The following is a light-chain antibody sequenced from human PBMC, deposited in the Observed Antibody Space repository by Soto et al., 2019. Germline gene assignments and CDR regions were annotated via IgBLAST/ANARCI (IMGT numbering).Light chain of an antibody. CDR2: GAS. V-gene: IGKV3D-20*02. CDR3: QQRSNWPPWT. CDR1: QSVSNNY. J-gene: IGKJ1*01. Sequence: EIVLTQSPGTLSLSPGERATLYCRASQSVSNNYLAWYQQKPGQAPRLLIYGASNRATGIPDRFSGSGSGTDFTLTISSLEPEDFAVYYCQQRSNWPPWTFGQGTKGDI.